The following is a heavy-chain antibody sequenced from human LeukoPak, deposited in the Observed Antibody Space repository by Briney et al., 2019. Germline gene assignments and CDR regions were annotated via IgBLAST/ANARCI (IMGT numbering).Heavy chain of an antibody. CDR1: AFTFSSYA. CDR2: INNVGDSS. CDR3: AKDKVLTQYYFDY. J-gene: IGHJ4*02. V-gene: IGHV3-23*01. D-gene: IGHD2-8*02. Sequence: GGSLRLSCAASAFTFSSYAMSWVRQAPGKGLEWVSAINNVGDSSYYADSVKGRFTISRDNSKNTLYLQMNSLRAEDTAVYYCAKDKVLTQYYFDYWGQGTLVTVSS.